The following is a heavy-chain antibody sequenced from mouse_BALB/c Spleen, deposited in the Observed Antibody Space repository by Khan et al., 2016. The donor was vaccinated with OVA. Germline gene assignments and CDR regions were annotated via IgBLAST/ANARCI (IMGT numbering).Heavy chain of an antibody. Sequence: VELVESGAELVRPGVSVKISCKGSGYTFTDFTMHWVKQSHAKSLEWIGVISTYYGDATHNEKFKGKATLTVDKSSSTAYMELARLPSEDSAIYSCARGGGGDRFAYWGQGTLVTVSA. CDR1: GYTFTDFT. J-gene: IGHJ3*01. CDR2: ISTYYGDA. V-gene: IGHV1S137*01. CDR3: ARGGGGDRFAY.